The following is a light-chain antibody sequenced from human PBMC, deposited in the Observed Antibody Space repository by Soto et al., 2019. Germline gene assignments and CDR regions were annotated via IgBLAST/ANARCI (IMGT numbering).Light chain of an antibody. V-gene: IGKV1-5*03. J-gene: IGKJ4*02. Sequence: DIQMTQSPSTLCASVGDRVTITCRASQSISTWLAWYQQKPGKAPKLLIYKASNLEGGVPSRFSGSGSGTDFTITISSLQPDDFATYYCQQYNTYPLTFGGGTTVEIK. CDR1: QSISTW. CDR3: QQYNTYPLT. CDR2: KAS.